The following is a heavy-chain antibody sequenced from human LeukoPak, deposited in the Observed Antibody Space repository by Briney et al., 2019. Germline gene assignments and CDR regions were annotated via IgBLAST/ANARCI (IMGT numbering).Heavy chain of an antibody. CDR1: GYTFITSS. Sequence: GASVTVSCKTPGYTFITSSIYWVRQAPGQRLEWLGWITVASGNTRYSENLQGRVTLTRDTSANTAYMELHNLKFEDTAVYYCVGGSLGYWGQGTLVTVSP. CDR2: ITVASGNT. J-gene: IGHJ4*02. V-gene: IGHV1-3*01. CDR3: VGGSLGY.